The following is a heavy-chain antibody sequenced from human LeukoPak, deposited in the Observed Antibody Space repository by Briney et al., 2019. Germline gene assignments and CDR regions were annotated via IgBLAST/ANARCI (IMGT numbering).Heavy chain of an antibody. CDR2: ISSTSSYI. V-gene: IGHV3-21*01. CDR1: GFTFSNYF. Sequence: GGSLRLSCAASGFTFSNYFMNWVRQAPGKGLEWVSAISSTSSYIYYADSVKGRFTISRDNAKNSLYLQMNSLRDDDTGVYYCAFQDGGIVYWGQGTLVTVSS. D-gene: IGHD4-23*01. CDR3: AFQDGGIVY. J-gene: IGHJ4*02.